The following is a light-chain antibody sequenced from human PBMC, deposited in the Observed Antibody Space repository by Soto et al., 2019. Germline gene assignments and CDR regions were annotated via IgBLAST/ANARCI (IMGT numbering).Light chain of an antibody. CDR2: GAS. CDR3: HQFGRSPIFT. CDR1: QTLNSNY. J-gene: IGKJ3*01. V-gene: IGKV3-20*01. Sequence: EIVLTQSPGTLSLSPGERATLSCRASQTLNSNYLAWYQQRPGQAPRLLIYGASIRAAGIPDRFSGSGYANDFTLTISRLEPEDFAVYHCHQFGRSPIFTFGPGTTVDIK.